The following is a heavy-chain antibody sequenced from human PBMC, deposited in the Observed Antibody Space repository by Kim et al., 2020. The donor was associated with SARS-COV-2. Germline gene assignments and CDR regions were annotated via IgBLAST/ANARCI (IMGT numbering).Heavy chain of an antibody. CDR2: INHSGST. CDR3: ARGGQVVRGP. J-gene: IGHJ5*02. V-gene: IGHV4-34*01. Sequence: SETLSLTCAVYGGSFSGYYWSWIRQPPGKGLEWIGEINHSGSTNYNPSLKSRVTISVDTSKNQFSLKLSSVTAADTAVYYCARGGQVVRGPWGQGTLVTVSS. CDR1: GGSFSGYY. D-gene: IGHD3-10*01.